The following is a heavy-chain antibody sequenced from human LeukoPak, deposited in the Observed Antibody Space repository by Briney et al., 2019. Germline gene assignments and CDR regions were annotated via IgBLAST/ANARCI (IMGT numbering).Heavy chain of an antibody. CDR1: GYSFTSYW. CDR3: ARWPIAVAGTVAGYFDY. Sequence: GESLKISCKGSGYSFTSYWIGWVRQMPGKGLEWIGIIYPGDSDTRYSPSFQGQVTISADKSISTAYLQWSSLKASDTAMYYCARWPIAVAGTVAGYFDYWGQGTLVTVSS. D-gene: IGHD6-19*01. V-gene: IGHV5-51*01. J-gene: IGHJ4*02. CDR2: IYPGDSDT.